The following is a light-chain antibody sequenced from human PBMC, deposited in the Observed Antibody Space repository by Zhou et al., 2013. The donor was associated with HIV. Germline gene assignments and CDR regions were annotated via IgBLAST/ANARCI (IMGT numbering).Light chain of an antibody. CDR1: QSVSSY. J-gene: IGKJ4*01. CDR2: DAS. Sequence: EIVLTQSPATLSLSPGERATLSCRANQSVSSYLAWYQQKPGRAPRLLLYDASNRATGTPARFSGGGSRTDFTLTISNLEPEDFAIYYCQQRSSWPLTFGGGTKVEIK. CDR3: QQRSSWPLT. V-gene: IGKV3-11*01.